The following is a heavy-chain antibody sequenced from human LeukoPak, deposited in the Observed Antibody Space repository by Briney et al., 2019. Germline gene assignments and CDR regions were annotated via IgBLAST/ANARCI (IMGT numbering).Heavy chain of an antibody. D-gene: IGHD7-27*01. CDR3: VRDEDWGFYEI. J-gene: IGHJ3*02. CDR2: IISSGART. Sequence: PGGSLRLSCAASGLTFTNYGMNWVRQAPGKGLEWVSGIISSGARTYYADSVKGRFSISRENSKNTLYLQMNSLRAEDTAVYYCVRDEDWGFYEIWGKGKMFTVS. V-gene: IGHV3-23*01. CDR1: GLTFTNYG.